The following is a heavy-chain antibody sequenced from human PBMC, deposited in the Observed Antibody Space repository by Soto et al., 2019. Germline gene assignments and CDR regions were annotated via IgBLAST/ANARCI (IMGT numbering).Heavy chain of an antibody. Sequence: GGSLRLSCVASGFTLSTYAMSWVRQAPGKGLEWVSGITGSGGSTYYADSVKGRFTISRDNAKNSLYLQMNSLRAEDTAVYYCARGDYYDSSGPFSDAFDIWGQGTMVTVSS. J-gene: IGHJ3*02. D-gene: IGHD3-22*01. V-gene: IGHV3-23*01. CDR1: GFTLSTYA. CDR3: ARGDYYDSSGPFSDAFDI. CDR2: ITGSGGST.